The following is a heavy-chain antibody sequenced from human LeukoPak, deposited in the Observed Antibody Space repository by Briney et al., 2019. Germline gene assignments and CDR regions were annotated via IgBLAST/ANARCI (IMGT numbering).Heavy chain of an antibody. D-gene: IGHD5-18*01. CDR2: IYYSGST. CDR3: ASSGIQLWPSLGY. CDR1: GGSISSSSYY. J-gene: IGHJ4*02. V-gene: IGHV4-39*07. Sequence: PSETLSLTCTVSGGSISSSSYYWGWIRQPPGKGLEWIGSIYYSGSTNYNPSLKSRVTISVDKSKNQFSLKLSSVTAADTAVYYCASSGIQLWPSLGYWGQGTLVTVSS.